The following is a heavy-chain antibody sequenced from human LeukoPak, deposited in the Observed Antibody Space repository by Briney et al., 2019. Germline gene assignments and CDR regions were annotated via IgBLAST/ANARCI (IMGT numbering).Heavy chain of an antibody. CDR2: IIPIFGTA. D-gene: IGHD3-3*01. Sequence: ASVKVSCKASGGTFSSYAISWVRQAPGQGLEWMGGIIPIFGTANYAQKFQGRVTITTDESTSPAYMELSSLRSEDTAVYYCAVPPTDFWSGYPDYYYYYMDVWGKGTTVTVSS. V-gene: IGHV1-69*05. CDR1: GGTFSSYA. J-gene: IGHJ6*03. CDR3: AVPPTDFWSGYPDYYYYYMDV.